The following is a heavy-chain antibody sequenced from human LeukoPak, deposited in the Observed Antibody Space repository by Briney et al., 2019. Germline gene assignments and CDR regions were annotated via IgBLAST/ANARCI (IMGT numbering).Heavy chain of an antibody. CDR3: AKEDKDYDFWSGYPTIDY. CDR1: GFTFSSYA. Sequence: GGSLRLSCAASGFTFSSYAMSWVRQAPGKGLEWVSAISGSGGSTYCADSVKGRFTISRDNSKNTLYLQMNSLRAEDTAVYYCAKEDKDYDFWSGYPTIDYWGQGTLVTVSS. D-gene: IGHD3-3*01. V-gene: IGHV3-23*01. J-gene: IGHJ4*02. CDR2: ISGSGGST.